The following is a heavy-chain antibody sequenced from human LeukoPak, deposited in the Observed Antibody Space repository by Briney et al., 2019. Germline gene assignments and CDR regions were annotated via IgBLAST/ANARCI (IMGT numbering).Heavy chain of an antibody. D-gene: IGHD3-10*02. CDR2: IWWDGSNK. V-gene: IGHV3-33*01. CDR3: ARDLHYYVAMDV. CDR1: GFTFNTFG. J-gene: IGHJ6*02. Sequence: GGSLRLSCAASGFTFNTFGMHWVRQAPGKGLEWLAVIWWDGSNKYYADSVKGRFTISRDNSKSMLFLQLNSLRAEDTALYYCARDLHYYVAMDVWGQGTTVTVSS.